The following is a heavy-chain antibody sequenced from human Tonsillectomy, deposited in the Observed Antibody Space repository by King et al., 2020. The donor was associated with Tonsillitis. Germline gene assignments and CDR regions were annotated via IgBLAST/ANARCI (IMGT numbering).Heavy chain of an antibody. V-gene: IGHV4-39*01. CDR2: INSSGTT. J-gene: IGHJ5*02. D-gene: IGHD2-2*02. CDR3: ASTPDLYTFDP. Sequence: MQLQESGPGLGKPSETLSLTCTVSGGSISSSTYYWGWLRQPPGKGLEWIGTINSSGTTYYNSSLRSRVTISVDTSENQFSLKLSSVTAADTAVYYCASTPDLYTFDPWGQGTLVTVSS. CDR1: GGSISSSTYY.